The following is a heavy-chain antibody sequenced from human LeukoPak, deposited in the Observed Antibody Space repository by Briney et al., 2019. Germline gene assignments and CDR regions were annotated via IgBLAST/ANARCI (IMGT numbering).Heavy chain of an antibody. V-gene: IGHV1-24*01. CDR3: ARVDCSSTSCYKGKEENWFDP. J-gene: IGHJ5*02. Sequence: ASVKVSCKVSGYTLTELSMHWVRQAPGKGLEWMGGFDPEDGETIYAQKFQGRVTITRNTSISTAYMELSSLRSEDTAVYYCARVDCSSTSCYKGKEENWFDPWGQGTLVTVSS. CDR1: GYTLTELS. CDR2: FDPEDGET. D-gene: IGHD2-2*02.